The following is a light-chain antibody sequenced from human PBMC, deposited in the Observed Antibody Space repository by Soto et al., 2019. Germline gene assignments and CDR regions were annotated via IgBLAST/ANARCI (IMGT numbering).Light chain of an antibody. CDR1: SGDVGGYNY. J-gene: IGLJ1*01. V-gene: IGLV2-14*01. Sequence: QSALAQPASVSGSPGQSITISCTGTSGDVGGYNYVCWYQQHPGKAPKLMIYDVSNRPSGVSNRFSGSKSGNTASLTISGLQAEDEADYYCSSYTSTSTLFGTGTKLPVL. CDR3: SSYTSTSTL. CDR2: DVS.